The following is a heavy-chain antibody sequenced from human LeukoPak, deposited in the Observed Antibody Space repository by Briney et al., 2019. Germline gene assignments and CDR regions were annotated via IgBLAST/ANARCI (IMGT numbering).Heavy chain of an antibody. CDR2: ISTTGPTI. CDR1: GFSFSDYY. J-gene: IGHJ4*02. D-gene: IGHD1-26*01. Sequence: GGSLRLSCAASGFSFSDYYMSWIRQAPGKGLEWVSSISTTGPTIYYADSVKGRFSISRDNAKNSLYLQMNSLRAEDTAVYYCARDLLGWELHYFDYWGQGTLVTVSS. CDR3: ARDLLGWELHYFDY. V-gene: IGHV3-11*04.